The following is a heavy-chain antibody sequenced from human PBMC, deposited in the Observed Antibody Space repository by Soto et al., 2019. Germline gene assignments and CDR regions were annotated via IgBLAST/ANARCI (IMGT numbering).Heavy chain of an antibody. CDR3: ARFFSDYWPPYYFDF. V-gene: IGHV1-46*01. CDR2: INPSDGST. Sequence: ASVKVSCKASGYTFTSYYIHWVRQAPGLGLEWMGVINPSDGSTTYAQKFQGRVTMTRDTSTSTVYMELSSLRTEDTAVYYCARFFSDYWPPYYFDFWGQGTLVTVFS. J-gene: IGHJ4*02. CDR1: GYTFTSYY. D-gene: IGHD4-17*01.